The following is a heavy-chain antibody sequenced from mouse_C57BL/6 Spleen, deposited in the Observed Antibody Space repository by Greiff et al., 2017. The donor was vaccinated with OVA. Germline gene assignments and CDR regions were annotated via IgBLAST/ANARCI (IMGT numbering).Heavy chain of an antibody. Sequence: EVQRVESGGGLVQPGGSLSLSCAASGFTFTVYYMSWVRQPPGKALEWLGFIRNKANGYTTEYSASVKGRFTIARDNSQSILYLQMNALRAEDSATYYCARYNYGNFNYWGQGTTLTVSS. CDR2: IRNKANGYTT. CDR3: ARYNYGNFNY. CDR1: GFTFTVYY. J-gene: IGHJ2*01. V-gene: IGHV7-3*01. D-gene: IGHD2-1*01.